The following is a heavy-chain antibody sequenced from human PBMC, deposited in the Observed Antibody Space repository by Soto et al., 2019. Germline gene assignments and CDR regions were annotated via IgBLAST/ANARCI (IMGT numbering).Heavy chain of an antibody. V-gene: IGHV4-59*01. CDR1: GGSISSYY. CDR3: ARGRTVTESFYFDS. D-gene: IGHD2-21*02. CDR2: IYYSGST. J-gene: IGHJ4*02. Sequence: SSETLSLTCTVSGGSISSYYWSWIRQPPGKGLEWIGYIYYSGSTDYNPSLKSRVTISIDTSKNQFSLTLTSVTAADTAVYYCARGRTVTESFYFDSWGQGILVTVSS.